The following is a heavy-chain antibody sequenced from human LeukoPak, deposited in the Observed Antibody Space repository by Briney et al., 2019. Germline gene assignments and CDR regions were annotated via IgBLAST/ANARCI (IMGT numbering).Heavy chain of an antibody. J-gene: IGHJ4*02. CDR2: ITGGGAST. V-gene: IGHV3-23*01. Sequence: GGSLRLSCAASGFTFSSYAMSWVRQAPGKGLEWVSGITGGGASTHSADSVKGRFTISRDNSKSTLYLQMDSLRAEDTAVYYCAKSSGSSGYYYVGDYWGQGTLVTVSS. D-gene: IGHD3-22*01. CDR1: GFTFSSYA. CDR3: AKSSGSSGYYYVGDY.